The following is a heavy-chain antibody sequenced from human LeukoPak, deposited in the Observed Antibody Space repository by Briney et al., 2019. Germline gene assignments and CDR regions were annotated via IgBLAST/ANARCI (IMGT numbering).Heavy chain of an antibody. D-gene: IGHD4-23*01. V-gene: IGHV4-39*01. J-gene: IGHJ4*02. Sequence: SETLSLTCTVSGGSISSSSYYWGWLRQPPGKGLEWIGSIYYSGSTYYNPSLNSRVTISVDTSKDQFSLKLSSVTAADTAVYYCARSLLRWYTDYWGQGTLVTVSS. CDR2: IYYSGST. CDR1: GGSISSSSYY. CDR3: ARSLLRWYTDY.